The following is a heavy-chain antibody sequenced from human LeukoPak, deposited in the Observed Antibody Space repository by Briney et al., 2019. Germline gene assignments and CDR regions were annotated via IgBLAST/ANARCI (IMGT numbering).Heavy chain of an antibody. Sequence: GASVKVSCKASGYTFTSYYMHWVRQAPGQGLEWMGIINPSGGSTSYAQKFQGRVTMTRVMSTSTVYMELSSLRSEDTAAYYCARERSLDLYDFWSGYLPTRNDAFDIWGQGTMVTVSS. CDR3: ARERSLDLYDFWSGYLPTRNDAFDI. CDR1: GYTFTSYY. CDR2: INPSGGST. V-gene: IGHV1-46*01. D-gene: IGHD3-3*01. J-gene: IGHJ3*02.